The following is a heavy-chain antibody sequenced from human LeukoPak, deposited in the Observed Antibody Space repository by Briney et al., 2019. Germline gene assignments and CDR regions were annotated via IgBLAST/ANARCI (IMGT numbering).Heavy chain of an antibody. CDR2: MNPNNGNT. D-gene: IGHD6-13*01. J-gene: IGHJ1*01. CDR3: ARRLLAAAGHFQH. CDR1: GYTFTTYD. Sequence: ASVKVSCKASGYTFTTYDINWVRQATGQGLEWMGWMNPNNGNTGGPQKFQGRVTMTRNTSISTAYMELSSLRSEDTAVYYCARRLLAAAGHFQHWGQGTLVTVSS. V-gene: IGHV1-8*01.